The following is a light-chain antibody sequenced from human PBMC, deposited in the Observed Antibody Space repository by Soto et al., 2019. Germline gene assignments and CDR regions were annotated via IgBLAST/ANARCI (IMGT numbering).Light chain of an antibody. CDR1: SSGIGGNNY. CDR3: SSYTTRNTRI. Sequence: QSALTQPASVSGSPGQSITISCTGSSSGIGGNNYVSWYQQHPGKAPKVMIYDVSNRPSGVSNRFSGSKSGHTASLTISGLQAEDEADYYCSSYTTRNTRIFGGGTKLTVL. V-gene: IGLV2-14*03. CDR2: DVS. J-gene: IGLJ2*01.